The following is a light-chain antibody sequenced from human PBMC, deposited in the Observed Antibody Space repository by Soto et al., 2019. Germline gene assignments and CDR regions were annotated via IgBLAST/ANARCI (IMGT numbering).Light chain of an antibody. Sequence: QSALTQPASVAVPPGQSITISCSRTSSDVGAYHYVCWYQHHPVKAPKLMIYEVSNRPSGVSDRFSGSRSGNTASLTISGLQAEDESDYFCSSYTDSSNYVFGTGTKVTV. J-gene: IGLJ1*01. CDR3: SSYTDSSNYV. CDR1: SSDVGAYHY. V-gene: IGLV2-14*01. CDR2: EVS.